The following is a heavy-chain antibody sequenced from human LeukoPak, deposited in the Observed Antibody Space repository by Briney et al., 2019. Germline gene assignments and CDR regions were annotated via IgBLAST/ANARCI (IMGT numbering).Heavy chain of an antibody. Sequence: GESLKISCQASGYSFTNYWVAWVRQMPGKGLEWMGITHPGNSDTRYSPSFQGQVTTSVDKSVSTAHLQWSSLKASDTAKYYCARTPGSTDYRGYQYWFFDLWGRGTLVTVSS. CDR2: THPGNSDT. D-gene: IGHD5-12*01. J-gene: IGHJ2*01. CDR3: ARTPGSTDYRGYQYWFFDL. CDR1: GYSFTNYW. V-gene: IGHV5-51*01.